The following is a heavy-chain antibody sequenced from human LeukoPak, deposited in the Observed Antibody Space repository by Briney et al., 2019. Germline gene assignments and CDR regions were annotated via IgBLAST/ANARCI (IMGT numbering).Heavy chain of an antibody. CDR1: GFTLSSYA. J-gene: IGHJ4*02. V-gene: IGHV3-23*01. Sequence: SGGSLRPSCAASGFTLSSYAMNWVRQAPGKGLEWVSGISGSGGDTYYADSVKGRFTVSRDNSKNTLYPQMNSLRAEDTAVYYCAKKAGHRSSWYFDYWGQGTLVTVSS. CDR3: AKKAGHRSSWYFDY. CDR2: ISGSGGDT. D-gene: IGHD6-13*01.